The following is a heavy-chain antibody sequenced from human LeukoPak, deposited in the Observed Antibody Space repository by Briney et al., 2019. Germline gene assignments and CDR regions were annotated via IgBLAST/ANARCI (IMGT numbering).Heavy chain of an antibody. V-gene: IGHV1-69*05. Sequence: RVSPTASVGTFSSYAISTGGQAPGHEGEWMGGIIPIFGTANYAQKFQGRVTITTDESTSTAYMELSSLRSEDTAVYYCARTVVRGGLGYNWFDPWGQGTLVTVSS. CDR2: IIPIFGTA. CDR3: ARTVVRGGLGYNWFDP. CDR1: VGTFSSYA. J-gene: IGHJ5*02. D-gene: IGHD1-26*01.